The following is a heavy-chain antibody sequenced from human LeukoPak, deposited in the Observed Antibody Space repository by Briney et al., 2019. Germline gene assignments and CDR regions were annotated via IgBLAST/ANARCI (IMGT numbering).Heavy chain of an antibody. CDR3: ANDLPGKVWFDS. D-gene: IGHD1-14*01. CDR2: ISGSGTST. V-gene: IGHV3-23*01. CDR1: GFSFSNYA. Sequence: PGGSLRLSCAASGFSFSNYAMTWARQAPGKGLEWVSSISGSGTSTYYADSVKGRFTISRDNSKNTVYLQMNSLGVEDTAVYYCANDLPGKVWFDSWGQGALVIVSS. J-gene: IGHJ5*01.